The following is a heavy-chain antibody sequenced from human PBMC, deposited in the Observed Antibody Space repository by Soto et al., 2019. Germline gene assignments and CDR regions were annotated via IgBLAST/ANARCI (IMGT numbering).Heavy chain of an antibody. Sequence: QTLSLTCAISGDSVSSDITSWNWIRQSPSRGLEWLGRTYYRSKWFHDYAASVKSRITINPDTSKNQFSLELNSMTPEDTAVYYCARGNALDIWGQGTVVTVSS. V-gene: IGHV6-1*01. CDR3: ARGNALDI. J-gene: IGHJ3*02. CDR2: TYYRSKWFH. CDR1: GDSVSSDITS. D-gene: IGHD3-10*01.